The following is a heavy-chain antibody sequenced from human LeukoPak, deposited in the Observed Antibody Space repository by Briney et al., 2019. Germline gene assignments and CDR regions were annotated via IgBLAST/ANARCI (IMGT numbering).Heavy chain of an antibody. D-gene: IGHD1-1*01. Sequence: GGSLRLSCAASGFTFSNAWMSWVRQAPGKGLEWVGRSRNKANSYSTEFTASVKGRFTISREDSKNSLYLQMNSLKTEDTAVYFCVRGRNGFDYWGQGTLVTVSS. CDR2: SRNKANSYST. V-gene: IGHV3-72*01. CDR3: VRGRNGFDY. J-gene: IGHJ4*02. CDR1: GFTFSNAW.